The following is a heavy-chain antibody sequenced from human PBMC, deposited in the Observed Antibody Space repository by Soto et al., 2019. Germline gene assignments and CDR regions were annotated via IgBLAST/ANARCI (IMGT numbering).Heavy chain of an antibody. CDR2: IVPILGVA. V-gene: IGHV1-69*04. CDR1: GDTFSSYA. Sequence: QVHLVQSGAEVKKPGSSVKVSCKASGDTFSSYALSWVRQAPGQGLEWMGRIVPILGVANYAQKFQGRVXIXAXKXXTTVYMEMGSRRSEDTAVYYCARGMSGRYFDWFDYWGQGPLVTVSS. CDR3: ARGMSGRYFDWFDY. D-gene: IGHD3-9*01. J-gene: IGHJ4*02.